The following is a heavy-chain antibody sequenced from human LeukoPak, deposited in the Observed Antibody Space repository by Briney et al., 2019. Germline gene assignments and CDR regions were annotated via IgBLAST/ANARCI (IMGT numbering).Heavy chain of an antibody. CDR1: GDSISTSNSY. D-gene: IGHD5-18*01. J-gene: IGHJ5*02. V-gene: IGHV4-39*01. CDR3: ARVDTAMVGWFDP. CDR2: IYYSGNT. Sequence: SETLSLTCTVSGDSISTSNSYWGWIRQPPGKGLEWIGSIYYSGNTYYNASLKSRVTISVDTSKNQFSLKLTSVTAADTAVYYCARVDTAMVGWFDPWGQGTLVTVSS.